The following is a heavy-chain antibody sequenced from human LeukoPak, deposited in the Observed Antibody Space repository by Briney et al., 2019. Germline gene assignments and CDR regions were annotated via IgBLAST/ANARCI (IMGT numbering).Heavy chain of an antibody. CDR3: AGSPTRSGSYSLFDY. Sequence: SETLSLTCTVSGGSISSYYWSWIRQPPGKGLEWIGYIYHSGNTYYNPSLKSRVTISIHNSKNQFSLKLSSVTAADTAVYYCAGSPTRSGSYSLFDYWGQGTLVTVSS. CDR1: GGSISSYY. J-gene: IGHJ4*02. D-gene: IGHD1-26*01. V-gene: IGHV4-59*12. CDR2: IYHSGNT.